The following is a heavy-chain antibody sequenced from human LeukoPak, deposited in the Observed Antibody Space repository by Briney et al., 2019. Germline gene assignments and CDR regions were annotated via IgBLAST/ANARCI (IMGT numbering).Heavy chain of an antibody. CDR2: IKVSGGRT. J-gene: IGHJ4*02. Sequence: GASVKVSCKASGYTFSGFYVHWVRQAPGQGLEWMGIIKVSGGRTDYAQKFQGRVTMTRDMSTSTVYMELSNLRSEDTAVCYCAREPPESYHFDYWGQETLVTVSS. V-gene: IGHV1-46*01. CDR1: GYTFSGFY. D-gene: IGHD2-2*01. CDR3: AREPPESYHFDY.